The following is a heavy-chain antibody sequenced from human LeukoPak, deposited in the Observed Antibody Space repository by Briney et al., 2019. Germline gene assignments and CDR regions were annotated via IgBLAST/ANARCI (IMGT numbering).Heavy chain of an antibody. CDR1: GFTFSNAW. V-gene: IGHV3-7*01. J-gene: IGHJ3*02. CDR3: ARGGGRMAITFGGVIAPGAFDI. Sequence: GGSLRLSCAASGFTFSNAWMNWVRQAPGKGLEWVANIKQDGSEKYYVDSVKGRFTISRDNAKNSLYLQMNSLRAEDTAVYYCARGGGRMAITFGGVIAPGAFDIWGQGTMVTVSS. CDR2: IKQDGSEK. D-gene: IGHD3-16*02.